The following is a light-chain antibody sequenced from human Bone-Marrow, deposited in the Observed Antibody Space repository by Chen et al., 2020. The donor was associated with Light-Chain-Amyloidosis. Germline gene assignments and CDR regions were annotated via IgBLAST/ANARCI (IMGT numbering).Light chain of an antibody. CDR2: DAS. Sequence: EIVLTQSPATLSLSPGERATLSCRASQSVSSYSAWYQQKPGQAPRLLIYDASNRATGIPVRFSGSGSGTDFTLTISSLEPEDFAVDYCQKRSIFGGGIKVEIK. CDR3: QKRSI. V-gene: IGKV3-11*01. J-gene: IGKJ4*01. CDR1: QSVSSY.